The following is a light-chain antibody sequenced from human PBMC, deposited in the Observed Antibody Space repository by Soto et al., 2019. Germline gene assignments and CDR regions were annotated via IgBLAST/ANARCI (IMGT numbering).Light chain of an antibody. Sequence: DRVLTQSPSTLSVSPGERATLSCRASQSVSTNLAWYQHKPGQAPRLLIYGASTRAIGFPARFSGSGSGTEFTLTISSLQPEDFAVYYCQQYDKWPPITFGQGTRLEIK. J-gene: IGKJ5*01. V-gene: IGKV3-15*01. CDR1: QSVSTN. CDR2: GAS. CDR3: QQYDKWPPIT.